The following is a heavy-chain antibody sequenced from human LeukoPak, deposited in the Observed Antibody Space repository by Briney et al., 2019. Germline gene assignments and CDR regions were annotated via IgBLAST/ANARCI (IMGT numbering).Heavy chain of an antibody. D-gene: IGHD6-13*01. CDR2: VTWNSGTI. Sequence: GGSLRLSCAASGFTFDDYAMHWVRQAPGKGLEWVSGVTWNSGTIGYADSVEGRFTISRDNAKNSLYLQMNSLRAEDTALYYCAKDIGSSSWFYFDYWGQETPVTVSS. CDR3: AKDIGSSSWFYFDY. CDR1: GFTFDDYA. J-gene: IGHJ4*02. V-gene: IGHV3-9*01.